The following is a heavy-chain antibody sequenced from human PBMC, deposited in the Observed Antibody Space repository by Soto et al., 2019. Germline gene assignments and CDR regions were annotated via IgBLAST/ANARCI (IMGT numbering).Heavy chain of an antibody. Sequence: SSETLSLTCTVSGGSFFGYYWSWIRQPPGKGLEWIGYIYYSGSTNYNPSLKSRVTISVDTSKSQFSLKLSSVTAADTAVYYCATLYCTGGSCYPASFDYWGQGTLVTVPS. J-gene: IGHJ4*02. CDR3: ATLYCTGGSCYPASFDY. CDR1: GGSFFGYY. CDR2: IYYSGST. D-gene: IGHD2-15*01. V-gene: IGHV4-59*01.